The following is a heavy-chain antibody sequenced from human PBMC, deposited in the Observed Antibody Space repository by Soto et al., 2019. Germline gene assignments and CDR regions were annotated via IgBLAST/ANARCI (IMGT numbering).Heavy chain of an antibody. D-gene: IGHD3-16*02. V-gene: IGHV3-23*03. J-gene: IGHJ4*02. CDR2: INTGGTFA. CDR3: AISTGGFGGLFVVPSDY. Sequence: EVQLLESGGGLVQPGGALRLSCAASGFTYESYAMSWVRQAPGKGLEWVSGINTGGTFAHYADSVKGRFAISRDNSKNTPTLEMKSLRADNTGIYYCAISTGGFGGLFVVPSDYWGQGTLFTVS. CDR1: GFTYESYA.